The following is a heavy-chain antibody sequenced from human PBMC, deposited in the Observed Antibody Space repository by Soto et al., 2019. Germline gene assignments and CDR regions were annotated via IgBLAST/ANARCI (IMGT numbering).Heavy chain of an antibody. CDR2: ISGDGNDK. V-gene: IGHV3-30*03. D-gene: IGHD1-26*01. Sequence: QVQLVESGGGVVQPGRSLRLSCAASGFIFRNFGMHWVRRAPGKGMEWVAVISGDGNDKYYPDSMKGRVTVSRDNFNNTLYLQLNSLRPDDKAVYHCVQGASTSHQPLDSWGQGVLVTVSS. J-gene: IGHJ4*02. CDR3: VQGASTSHQPLDS. CDR1: GFIFRNFG.